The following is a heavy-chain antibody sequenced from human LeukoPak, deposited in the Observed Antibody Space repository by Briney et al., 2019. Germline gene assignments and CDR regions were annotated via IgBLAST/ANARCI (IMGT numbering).Heavy chain of an antibody. V-gene: IGHV3-23*01. Sequence: GGSLRLSCAASGFTFSSYAMSWVRQAPGKGLEWVSAISGSGDSTYYGDSVKGRFTISRDNSKNTLYLQMNSLRAEDTAVYYCAKDSYSSGWYFFGYWGQGTLVTVSS. J-gene: IGHJ4*02. CDR3: AKDSYSSGWYFFGY. CDR2: ISGSGDST. CDR1: GFTFSSYA. D-gene: IGHD6-19*01.